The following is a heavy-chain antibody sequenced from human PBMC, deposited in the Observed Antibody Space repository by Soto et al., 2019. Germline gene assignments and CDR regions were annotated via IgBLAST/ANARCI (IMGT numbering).Heavy chain of an antibody. Sequence: SETLSLTCTVSRGSISYYSWSWIRQPPGKGLEWIGFIYYNGSTNYNPSLKSRVTISADTSKNQFSLRLSPVTAADTAVYYCARAYNSGYPYYFGMDVWGQGTTVTVSS. J-gene: IGHJ6*02. D-gene: IGHD3-22*01. CDR2: IYYNGST. CDR1: RGSISYYS. CDR3: ARAYNSGYPYYFGMDV. V-gene: IGHV4-59*01.